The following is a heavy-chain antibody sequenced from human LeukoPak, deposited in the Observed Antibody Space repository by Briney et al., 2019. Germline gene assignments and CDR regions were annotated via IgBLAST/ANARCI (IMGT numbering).Heavy chain of an antibody. CDR1: GGSISSSSYY. J-gene: IGHJ4*02. CDR3: ARHSGYSGYDFDY. V-gene: IGHV4-39*01. Sequence: SETLSLTCTVSGGSISSSSYYWGWIRQPPGKGLEWIGSIYYSGTTYYNPSLKSRATTSVDTSNNQFFLKLSPVNAADTRVYYCARHSGYSGYDFDYWGQGTLVTVSS. CDR2: IYYSGTT. D-gene: IGHD5-12*01.